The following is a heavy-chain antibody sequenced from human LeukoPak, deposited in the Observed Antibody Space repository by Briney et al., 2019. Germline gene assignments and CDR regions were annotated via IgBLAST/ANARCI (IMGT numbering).Heavy chain of an antibody. J-gene: IGHJ4*02. Sequence: GGSLRLSCAASGFTFSSYAMHWVRQAPGKGLEWVAVISYDGSNKYYADSVKGRFTISRDNSKNTLYLQMNSLRAEDTAVYYCAKDLAVAGTYFDYWGQGTLVTVSS. CDR2: ISYDGSNK. CDR3: AKDLAVAGTYFDY. D-gene: IGHD6-19*01. V-gene: IGHV3-30-3*01. CDR1: GFTFSSYA.